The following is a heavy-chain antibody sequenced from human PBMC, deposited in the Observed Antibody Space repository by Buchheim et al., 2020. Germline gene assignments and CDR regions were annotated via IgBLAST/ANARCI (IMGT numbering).Heavy chain of an antibody. CDR2: MNPNSGNT. J-gene: IGHJ6*02. CDR3: ARGSPAYYDFWSGYCCYYYYYGMDV. V-gene: IGHV1-8*01. CDR1: GYTFTSYD. D-gene: IGHD3-3*01. Sequence: QVQLVQSGAEVKKPGASVKVSCKASGYTFTSYDINWVRQATGQGLEWMGWMNPNSGNTGYAQKFQGRVTMPRNTPISTAYMELSSLRSEDTAVYYCARGSPAYYDFWSGYCCYYYYYGMDVWGQGTT.